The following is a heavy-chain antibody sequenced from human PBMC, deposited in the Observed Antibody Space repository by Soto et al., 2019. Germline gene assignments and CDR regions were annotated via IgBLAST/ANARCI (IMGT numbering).Heavy chain of an antibody. V-gene: IGHV3-15*07. CDR3: ASGRGYWASAPFDY. Sequence: VQLVESGGGLVKPGGSLRLSCTVSGLTFTNAWMTWVRQAPGKGLEWVARIKSHTDGGTTDYAAPLQGRFTISRDDSRNTLFLQVNSLKTEGTAVYFCASGRGYWASAPFDYWGQGTLVTVSS. CDR1: GLTFTNAW. J-gene: IGHJ4*02. CDR2: IKSHTDGGTT. D-gene: IGHD6-25*01.